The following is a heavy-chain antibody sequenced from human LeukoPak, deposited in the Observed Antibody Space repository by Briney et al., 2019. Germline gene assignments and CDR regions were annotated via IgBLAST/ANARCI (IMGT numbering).Heavy chain of an antibody. CDR3: ATPLYPSSSWYPSPFDY. J-gene: IGHJ4*02. CDR1: GFIFSSYA. Sequence: GGSLRLSCAASGFIFSSYAMSWVRQAPGKGLEWVSAISGSGGSTYYADSVKGRFTISRDNSKNTLYLQMNSLRAEDTAVYYCATPLYPSSSWYPSPFDYWGQGTLVTVSS. V-gene: IGHV3-23*01. CDR2: ISGSGGST. D-gene: IGHD6-13*01.